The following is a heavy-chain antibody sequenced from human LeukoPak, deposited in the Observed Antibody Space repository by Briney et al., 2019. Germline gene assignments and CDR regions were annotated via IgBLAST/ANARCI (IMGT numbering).Heavy chain of an antibody. CDR3: ATNSGSYSAPYFDY. V-gene: IGHV1-24*01. CDR2: FETEDGET. CDR1: GYTLTELS. J-gene: IGHJ4*02. D-gene: IGHD1-26*01. Sequence: ASVKVSCKVSGYTLTELSMHWVRQAPGEGREWGGGFETEDGETIYAQKFQGRVTMTEDTSTDTAYMELSSLRSEDTAVYYCATNSGSYSAPYFDYWGQGTLVTVSS.